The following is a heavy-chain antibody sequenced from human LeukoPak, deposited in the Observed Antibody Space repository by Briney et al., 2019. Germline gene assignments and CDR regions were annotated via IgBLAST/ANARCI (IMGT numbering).Heavy chain of an antibody. V-gene: IGHV1-69*01. CDR1: GGTFSSYA. CDR3: ARALYCSGGSCYPFQADY. J-gene: IGHJ4*02. D-gene: IGHD2-15*01. CDR2: IIPIFGTA. Sequence: SVKVSCKASGGTFSSYAISWVRQAPGQGLEWMGGIIPIFGTANYAQKFQGRVTITADESTSTAYMELSSLRSDDTAVYYCARALYCSGGSCYPFQADYWGQGTLVTVSS.